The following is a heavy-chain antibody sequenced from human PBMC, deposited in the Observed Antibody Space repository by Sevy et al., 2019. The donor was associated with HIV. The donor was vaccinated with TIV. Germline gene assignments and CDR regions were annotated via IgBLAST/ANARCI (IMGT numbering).Heavy chain of an antibody. Sequence: GGSLRLSCAASGFAFDSYAMTWVRQAPGKGLKWVSGISGTGAGTYYADSVKGRFTISRDNSKNTVYLQMNSLRVEDTAVYYCAKDVRFGESEKPTFDYWGQGTLVTVSS. CDR3: AKDVRFGESEKPTFDY. CDR1: GFAFDSYA. J-gene: IGHJ4*02. V-gene: IGHV3-23*01. CDR2: ISGTGAGT. D-gene: IGHD3-10*01.